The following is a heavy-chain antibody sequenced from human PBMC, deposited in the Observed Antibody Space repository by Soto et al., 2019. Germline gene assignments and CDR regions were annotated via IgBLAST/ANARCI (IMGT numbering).Heavy chain of an antibody. CDR3: ARGHGGITVFGAPGHFDY. CDR2: IYYSGST. J-gene: IGHJ4*02. V-gene: IGHV4-39*01. Sequence: SETRSLTCTLAGGSISSSNYYWGWIRQAPGKGLERIGSIYYSGSTYYTPSLKSRVTISVDTSKNQCSLKLSSVTAADTAVYYCARGHGGITVFGAPGHFDYWGQGTLVTVSS. D-gene: IGHD3-3*01. CDR1: GGSISSSNYY.